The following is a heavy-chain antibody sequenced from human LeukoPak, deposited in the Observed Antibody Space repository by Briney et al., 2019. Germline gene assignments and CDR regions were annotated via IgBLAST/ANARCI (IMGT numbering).Heavy chain of an antibody. CDR1: GGSISSYY. D-gene: IGHD6-13*01. V-gene: IGHV4-59*01. Sequence: PSETLSLTCTVSGGSISSYYWSWIRQPPGKGLEWIGSLFYSGNTNYNPSLKSRVTISLDTSKNQVSLKLSSVTAADTAVYFCARGSNPTLWGQGTMVTVSS. J-gene: IGHJ3*01. CDR3: ARGSNPTL. CDR2: LFYSGNT.